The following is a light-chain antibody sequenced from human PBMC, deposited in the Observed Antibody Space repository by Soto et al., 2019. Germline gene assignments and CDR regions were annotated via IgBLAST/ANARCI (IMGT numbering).Light chain of an antibody. V-gene: IGLV1-40*01. J-gene: IGLJ1*01. CDR2: GDG. Sequence: QSVLTQPPSVSGAPGQRVTISCTGSTSNIGAGYDVHWYQQVPATAPKLLIYGDGKRPSGVPDRISGSKSGTSASLAISGLQSDDEADYYCAAWDDSLNGRVFGTGTKLTVL. CDR3: AAWDDSLNGRV. CDR1: TSNIGAGYD.